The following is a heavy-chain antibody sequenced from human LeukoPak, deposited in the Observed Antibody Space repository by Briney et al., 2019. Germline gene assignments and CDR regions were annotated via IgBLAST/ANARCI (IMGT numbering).Heavy chain of an antibody. CDR3: ARDRYAGGPTPYYNYYGMDV. D-gene: IGHD5-12*01. CDR2: ISWNSGSI. Sequence: GGSLRLSCAASGFTFDDYAMHWVRQAPGKGLEWVSGISWNSGSIGYADSVKGRFTISRDNAKNSLYLQMNSLRAEDTAVYYCARDRYAGGPTPYYNYYGMDVWGQGTTVTVSS. V-gene: IGHV3-9*01. CDR1: GFTFDDYA. J-gene: IGHJ6*02.